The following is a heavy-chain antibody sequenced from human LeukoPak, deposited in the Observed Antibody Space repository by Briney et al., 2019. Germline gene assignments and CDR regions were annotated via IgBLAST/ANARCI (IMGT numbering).Heavy chain of an antibody. CDR2: INHSGST. Sequence: PSETLSLTCTVSGGSISSYYWSWIRQPPGKGLEWIGEINHSGSTNYNPSLKSRVTISVDTSKNQFSLKLSSVTAADTAVYYCATIIIAAGYYFDYWGQGTLVTVSS. J-gene: IGHJ4*02. CDR1: GGSISSYY. D-gene: IGHD6-25*01. V-gene: IGHV4-34*01. CDR3: ATIIIAAGYYFDY.